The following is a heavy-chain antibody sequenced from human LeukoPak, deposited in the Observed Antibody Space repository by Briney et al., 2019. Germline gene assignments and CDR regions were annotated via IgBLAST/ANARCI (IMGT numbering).Heavy chain of an antibody. CDR2: ISSSGSSI. CDR1: GFTFSDYY. J-gene: IGHJ4*02. CDR3: ARGGPNYCDSSGYFDY. D-gene: IGHD3-22*01. V-gene: IGHV3-11*01. Sequence: GGSLRLSCAASGFTFSDYYMSWIRQAPGKGLEWVSYISSSGSSIYYADSVKGRFTISRDNAKNSLYLQMNSLRAEDTAVYYCARGGPNYCDSSGYFDYWGQGTLVTVSS.